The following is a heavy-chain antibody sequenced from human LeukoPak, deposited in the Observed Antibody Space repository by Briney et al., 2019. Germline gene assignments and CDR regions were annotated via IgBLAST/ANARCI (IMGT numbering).Heavy chain of an antibody. CDR3: ARQGPTGFSDY. Sequence: SETLSLTCTVSGGSISSYYWSWIRQPPGKGLEGIGYIYTSGRTNYNPSLMSRVTISVDTSKNQFSLKLSSVTAADTAVYYCARQGPTGFSDYWGQGTLVTVSS. V-gene: IGHV4-4*09. CDR2: IYTSGRT. J-gene: IGHJ4*02. CDR1: GGSISSYY. D-gene: IGHD3-9*01.